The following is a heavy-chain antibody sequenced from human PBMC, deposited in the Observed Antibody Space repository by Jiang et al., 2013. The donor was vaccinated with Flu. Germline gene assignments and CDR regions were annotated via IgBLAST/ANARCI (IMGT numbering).Heavy chain of an antibody. J-gene: IGHJ2*01. CDR3: ARGAHILTGYYNYYYFDL. Sequence: YSAAWNWIRQSPSRGLEWLGRTYYRSKWYNDFAGSVKSRITINPDTSKNQFSLQLNSVTPEDTAVYYCARGAHILTGYYNYYYFDLWGRGTLVTVSS. CDR1: YSAA. CDR2: TYYRSKWYN. D-gene: IGHD3-9*01. V-gene: IGHV6-1*01.